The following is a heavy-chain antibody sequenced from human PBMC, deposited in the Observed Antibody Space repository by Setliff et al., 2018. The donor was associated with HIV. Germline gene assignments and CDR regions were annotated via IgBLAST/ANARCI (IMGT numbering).Heavy chain of an antibody. J-gene: IGHJ4*02. CDR3: ARHKSQPYYFDY. CDR1: GGSISSGGYY. V-gene: IGHV4-31*03. CDR2: IHYSGST. Sequence: PSETLSLTCTVSGGSISSGGYYWSWIRQHPGKGLEWIGYIHYSGSTYFNPSLKSRVTISVDTSKNQFSLKLSSVTAADTAVYYCARHKSQPYYFDYWGQGTLVTVSS.